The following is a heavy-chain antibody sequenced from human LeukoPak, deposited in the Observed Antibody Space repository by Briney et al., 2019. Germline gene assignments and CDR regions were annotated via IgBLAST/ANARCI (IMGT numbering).Heavy chain of an antibody. CDR1: GGSISSYY. D-gene: IGHD6-13*01. CDR2: IYYSGST. J-gene: IGHJ5*02. V-gene: IGHV4-59*01. CDR3: ARAKAAAGTSWFDP. Sequence: SETLSLTCTVSGGSISSYYWSWIRQPPGKGLEWIGYIYYSGSTNYNPSLKSRVTISVDTSKNQSSLKLSSVTAADTAVYYCARAKAAAGTSWFDPWGQGTLVTVSS.